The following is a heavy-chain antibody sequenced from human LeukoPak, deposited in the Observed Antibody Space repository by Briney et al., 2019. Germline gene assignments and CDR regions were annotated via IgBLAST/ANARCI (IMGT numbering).Heavy chain of an antibody. D-gene: IGHD4-17*01. CDR2: IIPIFGTA. CDR3: ARTAGDYGDYVYYYGMDV. J-gene: IGHJ6*02. V-gene: IGHV1-69*13. CDR1: GGTFSSYA. Sequence: SVKVSCTASGGTFSSYAISWVRQAPGQGLEWMGGIIPIFGTANYAQEFQGRVTITADESTSTAYMELSSLRSEDTAVYYCARTAGDYGDYVYYYGMDVWGQGTTVTVSS.